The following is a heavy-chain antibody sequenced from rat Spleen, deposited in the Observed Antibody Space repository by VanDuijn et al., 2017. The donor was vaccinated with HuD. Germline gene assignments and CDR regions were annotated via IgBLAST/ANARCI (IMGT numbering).Heavy chain of an antibody. J-gene: IGHJ2*01. CDR2: IWGDGNS. CDR3: ARHAYGGYEAFDY. V-gene: IGHV2-13*01. D-gene: IGHD1-11*01. Sequence: QVQLKESGPGLVQPSQTLSLTCTVSGFSLSNYGVIWVRQPPGKGLEWMGVIWGDGNSNFNSALKSRLSISRDTSKNQVFLKMNSLQTDDTGTYYCARHAYGGYEAFDYWGQGVMVTVSS. CDR1: GFSLSNYG.